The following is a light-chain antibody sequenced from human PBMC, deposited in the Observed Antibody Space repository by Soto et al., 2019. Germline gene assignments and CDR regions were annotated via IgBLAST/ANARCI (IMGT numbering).Light chain of an antibody. Sequence: QSVLTQPPSVSAAPGQKVTISCSGSSSNIGNNYVSSYQQLPGTAPKLLIYENNKRPSGIPDRFSGSKSGTSATLGITGLQTGDEADYYCGTWDSSLSAGVFGGGTKVTVL. J-gene: IGLJ2*01. CDR1: SSNIGNNY. CDR3: GTWDSSLSAGV. V-gene: IGLV1-51*02. CDR2: ENN.